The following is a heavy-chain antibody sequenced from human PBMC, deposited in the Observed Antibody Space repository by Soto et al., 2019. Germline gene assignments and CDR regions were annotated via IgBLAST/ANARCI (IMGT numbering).Heavy chain of an antibody. CDR2: IWYDGSNK. J-gene: IGHJ5*02. CDR1: GFTFSSYG. CDR3: ARELTGYSSGWYEFDP. V-gene: IGHV3-33*01. Sequence: TGGSLRLSCAASGFTFSSYGMHWVRQAPGKGLEWVAVIWYDGSNKYYADSVKGRFTISRDNSKNTLYLQMNSLRAEDTAVYYCARELTGYSSGWYEFDPWGQGTLVTVSS. D-gene: IGHD6-19*01.